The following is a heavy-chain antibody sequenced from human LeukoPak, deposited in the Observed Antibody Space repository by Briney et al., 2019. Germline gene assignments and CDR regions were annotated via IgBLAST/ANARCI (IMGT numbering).Heavy chain of an antibody. CDR1: GYTLTELS. Sequence: GASVKVSCKVSGYTLTELSMHWVRQAPGKGLEWMGGFDPEDGETIYAQKFQGRVTMTEDTSTDTAYMELSSLRSEDTAVYYCATGRYYDSSGYYFRHNWFDPWGQGTLVTVSP. V-gene: IGHV1-24*01. CDR3: ATGRYYDSSGYYFRHNWFDP. J-gene: IGHJ5*02. CDR2: FDPEDGET. D-gene: IGHD3-22*01.